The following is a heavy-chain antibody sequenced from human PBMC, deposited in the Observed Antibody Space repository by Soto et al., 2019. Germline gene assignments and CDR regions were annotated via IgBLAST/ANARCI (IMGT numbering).Heavy chain of an antibody. CDR1: VLSFSSYA. CDR2: ISYDGRNE. CDR3: ARDGCPNGVCFNDY. J-gene: IGHJ4*02. Sequence: GSLRLSCAASVLSFSSYALHWVRQAPGKGLEWLSFISYDGRNEYYADAVKGRFTVSRDSSENTLYLQINTLKPEDTAVYYCARDGCPNGVCFNDYWGQGTLVTVSS. V-gene: IGHV3-30*04. D-gene: IGHD2-8*01.